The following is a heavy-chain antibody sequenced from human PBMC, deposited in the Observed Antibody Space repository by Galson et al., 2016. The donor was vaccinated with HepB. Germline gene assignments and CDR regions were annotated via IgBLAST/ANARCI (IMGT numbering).Heavy chain of an antibody. CDR3: ARDGDAPSDYYDSSGRGYFDY. J-gene: IGHJ4*02. CDR1: GFTFSDYY. Sequence: SLRLSCAASGFTFSDYYMSWIRQAPGKGLEWVAVISYDGGKKYYADSVKGRFTISRDSSQSTLYLQMNSLRAEDTAVYYCARDGDAPSDYYDSSGRGYFDYWGQGTLVSVSS. V-gene: IGHV3-30*03. CDR2: ISYDGGKK. D-gene: IGHD3-22*01.